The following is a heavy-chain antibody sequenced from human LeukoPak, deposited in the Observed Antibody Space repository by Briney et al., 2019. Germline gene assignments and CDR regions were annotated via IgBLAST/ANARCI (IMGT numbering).Heavy chain of an antibody. D-gene: IGHD3-16*01. CDR3: AKDGGVNRGAFDV. CDR1: GFTFSSYG. CDR2: IRYDGSDK. Sequence: GGSLRLSCAASGFTFSSYGIHWVRQAPVKGLEWVAFIRYDGSDKYFADIVKGRFTISRDNSKNTLYLQVNSLRAEDTAIYYCAKDGGVNRGAFDVWGQGTMATVSS. J-gene: IGHJ3*01. V-gene: IGHV3-30*02.